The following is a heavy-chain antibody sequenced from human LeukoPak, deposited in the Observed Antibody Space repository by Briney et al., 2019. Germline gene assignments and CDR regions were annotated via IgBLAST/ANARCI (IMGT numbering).Heavy chain of an antibody. CDR3: ARFLKARFALDI. Sequence: GASVKVSCKASGYTFTSYDINWVRQATGQGLEWMGWMNPNSGNTGYAQKFQGRVTMTRNTSISTAYMELSSLRSEDTAVYYCARFLKARFALDIWGQGTMVTVSS. V-gene: IGHV1-8*01. CDR2: MNPNSGNT. D-gene: IGHD3-16*01. CDR1: GYTFTSYD. J-gene: IGHJ3*02.